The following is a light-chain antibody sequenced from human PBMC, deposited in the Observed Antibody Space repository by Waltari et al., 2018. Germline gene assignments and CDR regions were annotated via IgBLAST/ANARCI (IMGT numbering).Light chain of an antibody. CDR3: QVWVRNPDHTEV. Sequence: SYVLTQPPSVSVAPGKTARINSGGNEIGSKSVNWYQQKPGQATVVVMSYYSDRPSGIPERFSGSNSGNTATLTITRVEAGDEADYYCQVWVRNPDHTEVFGGGTRVTVL. CDR1: EIGSKS. CDR2: YYS. V-gene: IGLV3-21*04. J-gene: IGLJ3*02.